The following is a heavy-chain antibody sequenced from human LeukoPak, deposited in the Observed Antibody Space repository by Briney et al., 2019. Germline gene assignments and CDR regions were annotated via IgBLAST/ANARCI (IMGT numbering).Heavy chain of an antibody. CDR3: ARGKYYDILTGPIGHFDY. Sequence: PGGSLRLSCAASGFTFSSYAMSWVRQAPGKGLEWVSAISGSGGSTYYADSVKGRFTISRDNSKNTLYLQMNSLRAEDTAVYYCARGKYYDILTGPIGHFDYWAQGTLVTVPS. CDR2: ISGSGGST. J-gene: IGHJ4*02. V-gene: IGHV3-23*01. CDR1: GFTFSSYA. D-gene: IGHD3-9*01.